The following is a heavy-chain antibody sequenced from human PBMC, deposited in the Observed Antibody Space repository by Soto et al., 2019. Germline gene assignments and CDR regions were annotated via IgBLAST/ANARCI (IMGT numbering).Heavy chain of an antibody. V-gene: IGHV4-34*01. CDR3: ARVRDFGHFDL. Sequence: PSETLSLTCAVYGGSFSGYYWSWIRQPPGKGLEWIGEINHSGSTNYNPSLKSRVTISVDTSKNQFSLKLSSVTAADTAVYYCARVRDFGHFDLWGRGTLVTVSS. J-gene: IGHJ2*01. D-gene: IGHD3-10*01. CDR2: INHSGST. CDR1: GGSFSGYY.